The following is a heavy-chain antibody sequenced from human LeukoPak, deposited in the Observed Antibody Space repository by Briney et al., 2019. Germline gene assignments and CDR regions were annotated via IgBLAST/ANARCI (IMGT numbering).Heavy chain of an antibody. CDR3: ARGGSSSWYYFDY. CDR2: IYHSGST. V-gene: IGHV4-59*12. CDR1: GGSISSYY. D-gene: IGHD6-13*01. J-gene: IGHJ4*02. Sequence: SETLSLTCTVSGGSISSYYWSWIRQPPGKGLEWIGYIYHSGSTYYNPSLKSRVTISVDRSKNQFSLKLSSVTAADTAVYYCARGGSSSWYYFDYWGQGTLVTVSS.